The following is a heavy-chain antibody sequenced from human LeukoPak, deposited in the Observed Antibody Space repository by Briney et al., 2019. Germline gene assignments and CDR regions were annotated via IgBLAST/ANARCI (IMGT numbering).Heavy chain of an antibody. V-gene: IGHV1-2*02. CDR2: INPNSDGT. J-gene: IGHJ3*02. CDR3: ARESPNSGAFDI. D-gene: IGHD4-23*01. CDR1: GYTFTGYY. Sequence: ASVKVSCKASGYTFTGYYMHWVRQAPGQGLEWMGWINPNSDGTNCAQKFQGRVTMTRDTPISTAYMELSRLRSDDTAVYYCARESPNSGAFDIWGQGTMVTVSS.